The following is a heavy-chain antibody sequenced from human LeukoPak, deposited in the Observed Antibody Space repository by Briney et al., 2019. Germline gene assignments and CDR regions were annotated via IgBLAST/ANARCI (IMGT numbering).Heavy chain of an antibody. D-gene: IGHD3-22*01. CDR2: INHSGST. CDR1: GGSFSGYY. CDR3: ARRRITMIVMFDP. V-gene: IGHV4-34*01. Sequence: SETLSLTCAVHGGSFSGYYWSWIRQPPGKGLEWIGEINHSGSTNYNPSLKSRVTISVDTSKNQFSLKLSSVTAADTAVYYCARRRITMIVMFDPWGQGTLVTVSS. J-gene: IGHJ5*02.